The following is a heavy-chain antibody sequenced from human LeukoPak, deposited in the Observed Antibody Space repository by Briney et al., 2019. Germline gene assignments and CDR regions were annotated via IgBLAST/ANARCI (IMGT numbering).Heavy chain of an antibody. J-gene: IGHJ4*02. CDR1: GFNFSSYW. D-gene: IGHD3-22*01. CDR3: ARAGRYYDSSGSRTFDY. CDR2: IKQDGSEK. Sequence: PGGSLRLSCAASGFNFSSYWMSWVRQAPGKGLEWVANIKQDGSEKFYVDSVKGRFTISRDKAKNSLYLQMNSLRAEDTAVYYCARAGRYYDSSGSRTFDYWGQGTLVTVSS. V-gene: IGHV3-7*05.